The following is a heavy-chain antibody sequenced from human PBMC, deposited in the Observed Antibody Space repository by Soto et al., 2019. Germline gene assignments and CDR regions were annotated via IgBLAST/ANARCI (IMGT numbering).Heavy chain of an antibody. CDR1: GFTFSSYS. CDR3: ARVGRGVYGMDV. J-gene: IGHJ6*02. D-gene: IGHD2-8*01. CDR2: ITSDSSTI. V-gene: IGHV3-48*02. Sequence: PGGSLRLSCAASGFTFSSYSINWVCQAPGKGPEWFSYITSDSSTISYADSVKGRFTVSRDNAKNSLYLQMNSLRDEDTAVYYCARVGRGVYGMDVWGQGTSVTVSS.